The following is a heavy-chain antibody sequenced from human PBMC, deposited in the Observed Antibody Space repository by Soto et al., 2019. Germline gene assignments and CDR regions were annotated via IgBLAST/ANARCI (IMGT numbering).Heavy chain of an antibody. V-gene: IGHV4-59*01. Sequence: SETLSLTCTVSGGSISSYYWSWIRQPPGKGLEWIGYIYYSGSTTYNPSLKSRVTISVDTSKNQFSLKLSSVTAADTAVYYCAREEYSSSIDYWGQGTLVTVSS. CDR2: IYYSGST. D-gene: IGHD6-6*01. CDR3: AREEYSSSIDY. CDR1: GGSISSYY. J-gene: IGHJ4*02.